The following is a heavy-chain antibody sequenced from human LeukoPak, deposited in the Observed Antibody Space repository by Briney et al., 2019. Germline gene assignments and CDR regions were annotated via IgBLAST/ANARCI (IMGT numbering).Heavy chain of an antibody. CDR3: AKDLVRGVISAFEY. CDR1: GFNFSSYA. Sequence: PTGGSLRLSCAASGFNFSSYAMHWVRQAPGKGLEWVAVISYDGSNKYYADSVKGRFTISRDNSKNTLDLQMNSLRAEDTAIYYCAKDLVRGVISAFEYWGQGTLVTVSS. CDR2: ISYDGSNK. V-gene: IGHV3-30-3*01. D-gene: IGHD3-10*01. J-gene: IGHJ4*02.